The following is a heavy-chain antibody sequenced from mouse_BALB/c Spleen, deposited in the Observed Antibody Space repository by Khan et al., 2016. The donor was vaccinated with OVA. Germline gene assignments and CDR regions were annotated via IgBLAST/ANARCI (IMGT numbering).Heavy chain of an antibody. CDR1: GYSFTTYY. V-gene: IGHV1-34*01. D-gene: IGHD3-3*01. Sequence: VQLKESGPELMKPGASVKISCKASGYSFTTYYMHWVKQSHGKSLEWIGYIDPFNGGNDYNQKFKGKATLTVDKSSSKAYMHLSSLTSEDSAVYYVARGTFDYWGQGTLVTVSA. J-gene: IGHJ3*01. CDR2: IDPFNGGN. CDR3: ARGTFDY.